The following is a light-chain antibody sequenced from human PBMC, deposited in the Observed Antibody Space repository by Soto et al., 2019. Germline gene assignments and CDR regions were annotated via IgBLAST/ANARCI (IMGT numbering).Light chain of an antibody. CDR3: QQYGSSGT. Sequence: EIVLTQSPGTLSLSPGERATLSCRASQSVSNNYLAWYQQKPGQAPRLLIYGASTRATGIPDRFSGSGSGTDFTLTISRLEPEDFAVYYCQQYGSSGTFGQGTTV. V-gene: IGKV3-20*01. CDR2: GAS. CDR1: QSVSNNY. J-gene: IGKJ1*01.